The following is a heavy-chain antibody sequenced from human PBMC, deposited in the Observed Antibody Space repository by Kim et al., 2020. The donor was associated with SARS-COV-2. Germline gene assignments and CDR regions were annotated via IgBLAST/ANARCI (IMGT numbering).Heavy chain of an antibody. V-gene: IGHV3-43*02. D-gene: IGHD3-22*01. CDR3: AKDANYYYDSSGYPLGYYYYGMDV. CDR2: ISGDGGST. CDR1: GFTFDDYA. Sequence: GGSLRLSCAASGFTFDDYAMHWVRQAPGKGLEWVSLISGDGGSTYYADSVKGRFTISRDNSKNSLYLQMNSLRTEDTALYYCAKDANYYYDSSGYPLGYYYYGMDVWGQGTTVTVSS. J-gene: IGHJ6*02.